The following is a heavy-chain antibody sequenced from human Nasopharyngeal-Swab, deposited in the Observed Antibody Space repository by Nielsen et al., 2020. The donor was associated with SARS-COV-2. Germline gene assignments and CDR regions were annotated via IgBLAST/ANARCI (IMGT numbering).Heavy chain of an antibody. V-gene: IGHV1-18*01. Sequence: ASVKVSCKASGGTFSSYAISWVRQAPGQGLEWMGWISAYNGNTNYAQKLQGRVTMTTDTSTSTAYMELRSLRSDDTAVYYCARDDFWSGYPLYNWFDPWGQGTLVTVSS. CDR3: ARDDFWSGYPLYNWFDP. J-gene: IGHJ5*02. D-gene: IGHD3-3*01. CDR2: ISAYNGNT. CDR1: GGTFSSYA.